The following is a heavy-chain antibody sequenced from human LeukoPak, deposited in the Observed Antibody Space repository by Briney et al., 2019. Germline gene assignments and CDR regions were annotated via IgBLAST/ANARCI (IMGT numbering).Heavy chain of an antibody. J-gene: IGHJ5*02. CDR2: IHYSGNT. Sequence: SETLSLTCAVSGASLDSGDYYWGWIRQSPGGGLECIARIHYSGNTYYDPSLKSRVTLSVDTSKNQFSLSLTSVTAADTAIYDCARDKIQRSLGGDPDWFDPWGQGTLVTVSS. CDR3: ARDKIQRSLGGDPDWFDP. V-gene: IGHV4-39*07. CDR1: GASLDSGDYY. D-gene: IGHD5-18*01.